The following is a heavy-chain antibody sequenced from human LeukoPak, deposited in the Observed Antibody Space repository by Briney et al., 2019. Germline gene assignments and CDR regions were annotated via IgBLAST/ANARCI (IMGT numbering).Heavy chain of an antibody. CDR1: GFTVSSSY. Sequence: GGSLRLSCAGSGFTVSSSYMSWVRQSPGKGLEWVAVNSGGSTYYVDSVKDRFTISRDNSKNTLYLQMNSLRAEDTAVYYCARDTGSMYTFGFWGQGTLVTVSS. J-gene: IGHJ4*02. D-gene: IGHD2/OR15-2a*01. CDR2: NSGGST. V-gene: IGHV3-66*01. CDR3: ARDTGSMYTFGF.